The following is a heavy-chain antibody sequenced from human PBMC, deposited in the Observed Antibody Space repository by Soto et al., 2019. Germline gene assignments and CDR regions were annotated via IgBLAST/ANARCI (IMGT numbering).Heavy chain of an antibody. D-gene: IGHD1-26*01. V-gene: IGHV3-23*01. J-gene: IGHJ4*02. CDR1: GFTFSSYA. CDR2: ISGSGDST. CDR3: ARRGSGSYYDY. Sequence: EVQLLESGGGLVQPGGSLRLSCAASGFTFSSYAMRWVRQAPGKGLEWVSAISGSGDSTYYADSVKGRFTVSRDTSKNPLYLQINSLRAEDTAVYYWARRGSGSYYDYWGQGTLVTVSS.